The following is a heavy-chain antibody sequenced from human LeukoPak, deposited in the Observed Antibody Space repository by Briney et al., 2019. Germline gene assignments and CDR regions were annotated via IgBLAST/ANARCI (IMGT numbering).Heavy chain of an antibody. Sequence: PGRSLRLSCAASGFTFSSYAMHWVRQAPGKGLEWVAVISYDGSNKYYADSVKGRFTISRDNAKNTLYLQMNSLRAEDTAVYYCASISSSLIDYWGQGTLVTVSS. V-gene: IGHV3-30*04. CDR2: ISYDGSNK. CDR3: ASISSSLIDY. D-gene: IGHD6-6*01. J-gene: IGHJ4*02. CDR1: GFTFSSYA.